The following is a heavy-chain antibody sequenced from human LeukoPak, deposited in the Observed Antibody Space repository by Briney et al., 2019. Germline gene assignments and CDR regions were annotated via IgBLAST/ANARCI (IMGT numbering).Heavy chain of an antibody. CDR3: AKEGRWYYYDSSGPLYSPCDY. CDR1: GFTVSSNY. Sequence: GGSLRLSCAASGFTVSSNYMSWVRQAPGKGLEWVAVISYDGSNKYYADSVKGRFTISRDNSKNTLYLQMNSLRAEDTAVYYCAKEGRWYYYDSSGPLYSPCDYWGQGTLVTVSS. J-gene: IGHJ4*02. V-gene: IGHV3-30*18. D-gene: IGHD3-22*01. CDR2: ISYDGSNK.